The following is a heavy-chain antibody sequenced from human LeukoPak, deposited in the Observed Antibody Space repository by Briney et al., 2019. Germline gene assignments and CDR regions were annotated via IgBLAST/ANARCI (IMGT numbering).Heavy chain of an antibody. CDR1: GGSISSYY. V-gene: IGHV4-59*01. J-gene: IGHJ3*02. CDR2: IYYSGST. CDR3: ARGTTGYSSSWYGENDAFDI. Sequence: SETLSLTCIVSGGSISSYYWSWIRQPPGKGLEWIGYIYYSGSTNYNPSLKSRVTISVDTSKNQFSLKLSSVTAADTAVYYCARGTTGYSSSWYGENDAFDIWGQGTMVTVSS. D-gene: IGHD6-13*01.